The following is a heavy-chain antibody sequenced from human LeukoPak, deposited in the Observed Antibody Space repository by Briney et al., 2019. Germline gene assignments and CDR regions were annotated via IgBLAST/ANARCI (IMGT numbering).Heavy chain of an antibody. CDR1: GFTFSSYG. CDR3: AKDDGSCYYFDY. D-gene: IGHD2-15*01. CDR2: IRYDGSNK. V-gene: IGHV3-30*02. J-gene: IGHJ4*02. Sequence: PGGSLRLSCAASGFTFSSYGMHWVRQAPGKGLEWVAFIRYDGSNKYYADSVKGRFTISRDNSKNTLHLQINSLRGKDTAVYYCAKDDGSCYYFDYWGQGTLVTVSS.